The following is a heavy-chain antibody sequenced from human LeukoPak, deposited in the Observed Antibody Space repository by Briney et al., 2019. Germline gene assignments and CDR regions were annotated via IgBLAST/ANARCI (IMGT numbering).Heavy chain of an antibody. D-gene: IGHD3-9*01. CDR1: GRSISSYY. J-gene: IGHJ4*02. V-gene: IGHV4-59*01. CDR3: ARGGEARVLRYFDWSGFDY. Sequence: PSESMSLTCTVSGRSISSYYWSWIRQPPGKGLEWIGYIYYSGSTTYNPSLESRVTISVDTSKNQFSLKLSTVTAADTAVYYCARGGEARVLRYFDWSGFDYWGQGTLVTVSS. CDR2: IYYSGST.